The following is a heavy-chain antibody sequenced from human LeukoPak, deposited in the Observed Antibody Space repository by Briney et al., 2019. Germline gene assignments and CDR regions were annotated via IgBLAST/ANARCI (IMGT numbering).Heavy chain of an antibody. J-gene: IGHJ4*02. D-gene: IGHD3-10*01. CDR2: IYYSGNT. V-gene: IGHV4-39*01. CDR3: ARLPLGAFGEVLNFDY. Sequence: SETLSLTCAVSGVSISSSDSYWGWIRQPPGKGLEWIGSIYYSGNTYYNASLKSRVTISVDTSKNQFSLKVTSVTAADTAVYYCARLPLGAFGEVLNFDYWGQGSLVTVSS. CDR1: GVSISSSDSY.